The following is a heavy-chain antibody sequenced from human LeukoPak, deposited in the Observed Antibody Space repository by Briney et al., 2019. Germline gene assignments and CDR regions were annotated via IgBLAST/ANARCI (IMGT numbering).Heavy chain of an antibody. Sequence: GGSLRLSCVISGFTFSSYAMSWVRQAPGKGLEWVSGISAGGGSTYHADSVKGRFTISRDNSKDTLYLQMNSLRAEDTAVYYCAKDGRSSTPGYWGQGTLVTVSS. CDR2: ISAGGGST. V-gene: IGHV3-23*01. J-gene: IGHJ4*02. D-gene: IGHD2-2*01. CDR1: GFTFSSYA. CDR3: AKDGRSSTPGY.